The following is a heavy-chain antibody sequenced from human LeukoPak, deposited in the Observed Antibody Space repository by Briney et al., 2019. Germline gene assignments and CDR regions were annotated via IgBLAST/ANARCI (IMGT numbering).Heavy chain of an antibody. Sequence: QPGGSLRLSCAASGFTFDNYVMAWLPDAPGKGVEWVSTISAVFANTCSADSVKGRFTISRENSKSTLYLQMNSLRAEDTAVYYCAKDLFSGSGRAGNMDVWGKGTTVTVSS. CDR3: AKDLFSGSGRAGNMDV. D-gene: IGHD3-10*01. V-gene: IGHV3-23*01. J-gene: IGHJ6*03. CDR1: GFTFDNYV. CDR2: ISAVFANT.